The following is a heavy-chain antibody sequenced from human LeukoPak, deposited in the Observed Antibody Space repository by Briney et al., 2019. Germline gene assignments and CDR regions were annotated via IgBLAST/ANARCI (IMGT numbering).Heavy chain of an antibody. CDR3: ARGIAAAAPPDY. Sequence: GGSLRLSCAASGFTVSGNYLSWVRQAPGKGLEWVSTIYAGGSTYYADSVKGRFTISRDNSKNTLYLQMNTLRVEDTAVYYCARGIAAAAPPDYWDQGTLVTASS. V-gene: IGHV3-66*01. CDR2: IYAGGST. J-gene: IGHJ4*02. CDR1: GFTVSGNY. D-gene: IGHD6-13*01.